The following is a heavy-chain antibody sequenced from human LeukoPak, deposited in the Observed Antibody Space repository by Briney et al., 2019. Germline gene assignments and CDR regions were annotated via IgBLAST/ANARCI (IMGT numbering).Heavy chain of an antibody. CDR3: ARGTFGVTAAHY. V-gene: IGHV3-53*01. J-gene: IGHJ4*02. CDR1: GFTVSSKY. Sequence: GGSLRLSCAASGFTVSSKYMSWVRQAPGKGLEWVSVIYNDGSTYYADSVKGRFTISRDNSKNTLYLQMNSLRGEDTAVYYCARGTFGVTAAHYWGQETRVTVSS. D-gene: IGHD2/OR15-2a*01. CDR2: IYNDGST.